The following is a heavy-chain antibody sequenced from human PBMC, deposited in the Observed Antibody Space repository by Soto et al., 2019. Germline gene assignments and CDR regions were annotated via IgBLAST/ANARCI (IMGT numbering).Heavy chain of an antibody. J-gene: IGHJ4*02. Sequence: QVRVVQSGAEVKKPGASVKVSCKTSGYTFTDYDINWVRQAPGQGLEWMGWVSPDHGNAGYARQLQGRITMTTDTSINTVFMELTNMRREGTAVYYCAVTTGYWGQGTKVTVSS. CDR3: AVTTGY. D-gene: IGHD4-17*01. CDR1: GYTFTDYD. V-gene: IGHV1-8*01. CDR2: VSPDHGNA.